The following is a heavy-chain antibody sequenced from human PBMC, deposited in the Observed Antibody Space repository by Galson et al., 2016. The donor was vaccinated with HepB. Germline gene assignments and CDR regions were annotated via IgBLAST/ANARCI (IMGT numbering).Heavy chain of an antibody. V-gene: IGHV3-7*01. D-gene: IGHD6-19*01. CDR2: TNQDGSGK. Sequence: WIRQAPGKGLAWVANTNQDGSGKHYVDSAKGRFTVSRDNAKNSVFLDMNSLRAEDTAVYYCVSGYTSGIWGQGTTVTVSS. J-gene: IGHJ3*01. CDR3: VSGYTSGI.